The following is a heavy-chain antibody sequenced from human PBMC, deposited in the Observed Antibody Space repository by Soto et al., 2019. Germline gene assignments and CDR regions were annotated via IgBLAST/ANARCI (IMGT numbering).Heavy chain of an antibody. CDR1: GGSISSRGYY. Sequence: QLQLQESGPGLVKPSETLSLTCTVSGGSISSRGYYWGWIRQPPGKGLEWIGTIYYSGSTYYNPSPKSRVTISVDPSKNQFSLKLSSVPAADTAVYYCATSNWFDPWGQGTLVTASS. V-gene: IGHV4-39*01. J-gene: IGHJ5*02. CDR2: IYYSGST. CDR3: ATSNWFDP.